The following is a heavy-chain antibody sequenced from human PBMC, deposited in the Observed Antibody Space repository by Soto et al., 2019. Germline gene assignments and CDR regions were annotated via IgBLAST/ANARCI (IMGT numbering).Heavy chain of an antibody. CDR2: ISSSSSTI. V-gene: IGHV3-48*02. CDR3: ARDSGPYTARVAFDI. D-gene: IGHD5-18*01. Sequence: EVQLVESGGGLVQPGGSLRLSCAASGFTFSSYSMNWVRQAPGKGLEWVSYISSSSSTIYYADSVKGRFTISRDNANNSLYLQMNSLRDEDTAVYYCARDSGPYTARVAFDIWGQGTMVTVSS. CDR1: GFTFSSYS. J-gene: IGHJ3*02.